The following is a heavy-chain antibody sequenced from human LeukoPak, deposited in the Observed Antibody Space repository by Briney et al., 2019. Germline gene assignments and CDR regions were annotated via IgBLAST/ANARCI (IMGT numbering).Heavy chain of an antibody. Sequence: PSETLSLTCTVSGYSISSGYYWGWIRPPPGKGLEWIVSIYHSGSTYYNPSLKSRVTISVDTSKNQFSLKLSSVTAADTAVYYCASFYGSGFSFDYWGQGTLVTVSS. V-gene: IGHV4-38-2*02. J-gene: IGHJ4*02. CDR1: GYSISSGYY. CDR2: IYHSGST. D-gene: IGHD3-10*01. CDR3: ASFYGSGFSFDY.